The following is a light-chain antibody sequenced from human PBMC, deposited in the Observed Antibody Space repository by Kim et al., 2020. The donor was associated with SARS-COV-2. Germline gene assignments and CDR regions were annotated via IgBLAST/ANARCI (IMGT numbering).Light chain of an antibody. CDR2: TNT. V-gene: IGLV1-44*01. CDR3: SARDDTLNGWV. J-gene: IGLJ3*02. Sequence: GQSVTISCSGGDSNIVSNTVSWFQHVPGKAPNLIIHTNTQRPSGVPDRFSASKSGTSASLAISGLQSEDEAEYYCSARDDTLNGWVFGGGTQLTVL. CDR1: DSNIVSNT.